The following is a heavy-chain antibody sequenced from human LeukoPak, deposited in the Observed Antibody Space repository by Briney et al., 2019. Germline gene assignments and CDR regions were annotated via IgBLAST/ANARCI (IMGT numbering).Heavy chain of an antibody. D-gene: IGHD3-10*01. V-gene: IGHV6-1*01. CDR3: ARARGYFDL. Sequence: SQTLSLTCAISGDSVSSNSAAWSWIRQSPSRGLEWLGRTYYRSKWNNNYAISVKSRITINPDTSRNQFSLQLNSVTPEDTGVYYCARARGYFDLWGRGTLVTVSS. CDR2: TYYRSKWNN. J-gene: IGHJ2*01. CDR1: GDSVSSNSAA.